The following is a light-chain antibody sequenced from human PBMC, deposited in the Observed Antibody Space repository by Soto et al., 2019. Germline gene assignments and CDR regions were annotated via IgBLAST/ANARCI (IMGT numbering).Light chain of an antibody. CDR2: EVS. Sequence: QSALTQPASVSGSPGQSITISCTGTSSDVGDYNFVSWYQQHPGKAPKLMIYEVSHRLSGVSNRFSGSKSGYTASLTISWIKDEDEADYYCSSYISNSIVVFGGGTKLTVL. V-gene: IGLV2-14*01. CDR3: SSYISNSIVV. J-gene: IGLJ2*01. CDR1: SSDVGDYNF.